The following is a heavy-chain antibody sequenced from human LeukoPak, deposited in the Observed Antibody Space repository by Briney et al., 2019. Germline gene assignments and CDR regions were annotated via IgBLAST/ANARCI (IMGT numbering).Heavy chain of an antibody. J-gene: IGHJ4*02. D-gene: IGHD3-22*01. V-gene: IGHV3-30*02. CDR3: AREESYDSSGYYY. CDR1: GFTFSSYG. CDR2: IRYDGSNK. Sequence: GGSLRLSCAASGFTFSSYGMHWVRQAPGKGLEWVAFIRYDGSNKYYADSVKGRFTISRDNSKNTLYLQMNSLRAEDTAVYYCAREESYDSSGYYYWGQGTLVTVSS.